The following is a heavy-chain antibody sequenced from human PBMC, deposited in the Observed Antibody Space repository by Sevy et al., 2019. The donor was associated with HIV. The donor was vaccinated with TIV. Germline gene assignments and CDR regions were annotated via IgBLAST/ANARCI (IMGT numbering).Heavy chain of an antibody. CDR1: GFAFYDYS. D-gene: IGHD2-8*01. Sequence: GGSLRLSCAASGFAFYDYSMSWIRQAPGKGLEWVATLSFGCDKINYADSVKGRFTISRDNSKNSFYLQMDNLRVEDTALYYCAREGCTRPHDYWGQGTRVTVSS. J-gene: IGHJ4*02. V-gene: IGHV3-23*01. CDR3: AREGCTRPHDY. CDR2: LSFGCDKI.